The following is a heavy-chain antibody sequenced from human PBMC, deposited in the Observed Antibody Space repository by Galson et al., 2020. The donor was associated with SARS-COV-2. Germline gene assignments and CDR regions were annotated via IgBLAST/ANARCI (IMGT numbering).Heavy chain of an antibody. CDR2: ISYDGSNK. V-gene: IGHV3-30*04. J-gene: IGHJ4*02. CDR3: ARESG. D-gene: IGHD6-25*01. Sequence: QLGESLKISCAASGFTFSSYAMHWVRQAPGKGLEWVAVISYDGSNKYYADSVKGRFTISRDNSKNTLYLQMNSLRAEDTAVYYCARESGWGQGTLVTVSS. CDR1: GFTFSSYA.